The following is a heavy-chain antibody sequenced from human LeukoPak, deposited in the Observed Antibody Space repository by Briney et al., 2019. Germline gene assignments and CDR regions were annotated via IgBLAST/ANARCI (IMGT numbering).Heavy chain of an antibody. CDR1: GGSISSYY. D-gene: IGHD6-19*01. CDR3: AKYSSGWQDAFDI. J-gene: IGHJ3*02. V-gene: IGHV4-59*12. Sequence: SETLSLTCTVSGGSISSYYWSWIRQPPGKGLEWIGYIYYSGSTYYNPSLKSRVTISVDTSKNQFSLKLSSVTAADTAVYYCAKYSSGWQDAFDIWGQGTMVTVSS. CDR2: IYYSGST.